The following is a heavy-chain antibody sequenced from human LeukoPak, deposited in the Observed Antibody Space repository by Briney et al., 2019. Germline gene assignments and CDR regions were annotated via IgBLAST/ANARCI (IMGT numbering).Heavy chain of an antibody. CDR2: IYYSGST. V-gene: IGHV4-39*07. D-gene: IGHD3-10*01. J-gene: IGHJ4*02. Sequence: PSETLSLTCTVSGGSISSSSYYWGWIRQPPGKGLEWIGSIYYSGSTYYNPSLKSRVTISVDTSKNQFSLKLSSVTAADTAVYYCARSEGLGDRRGGFDYWGQGTLVTVSS. CDR3: ARSEGLGDRRGGFDY. CDR1: GGSISSSSYY.